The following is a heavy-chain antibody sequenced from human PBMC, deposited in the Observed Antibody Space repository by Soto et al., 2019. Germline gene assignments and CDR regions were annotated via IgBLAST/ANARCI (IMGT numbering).Heavy chain of an antibody. J-gene: IGHJ4*02. CDR1: GFTFSSYS. CDR3: ARGPHSSKPKYYFDY. Sequence: PGGSLRLSCAASGFTFSSYSMNWVRHAPGKGLEWVSSISSSSSYIYYADSVKGRFTISRDNAKNSLYLQMNSLRAEDTAVYYCARGPHSSKPKYYFDYWGQGTLVTVSS. V-gene: IGHV3-21*01. CDR2: ISSSSSYI. D-gene: IGHD6-13*01.